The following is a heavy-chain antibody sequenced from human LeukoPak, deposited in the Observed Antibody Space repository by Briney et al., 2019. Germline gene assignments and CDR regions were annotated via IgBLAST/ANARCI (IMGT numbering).Heavy chain of an antibody. CDR3: AKPTGYGDVFDY. J-gene: IGHJ4*02. CDR2: ISSSGSTI. D-gene: IGHD4/OR15-4a*01. Sequence: GGSLRLSCAASGFTFSSYEMNWVRQAPGKGLEWVSYISSSGSTIYYADSMKGRFTISRDNSKNTLYLQMNSLRAEDTAVYYCAKPTGYGDVFDYWGQGTLVTVSS. CDR1: GFTFSSYE. V-gene: IGHV3-48*03.